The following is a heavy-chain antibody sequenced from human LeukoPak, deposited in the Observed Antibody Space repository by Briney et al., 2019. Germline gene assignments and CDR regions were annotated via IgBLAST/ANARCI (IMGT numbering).Heavy chain of an antibody. CDR2: ISNNGGYT. J-gene: IGHJ6*02. V-gene: IGHV3-23*01. CDR1: GFTFSSSA. D-gene: IGHD2-15*01. Sequence: GGSLRLSCAASGFTFSSSAMSWVRQAPGKGLEWVSAISNNGGYTYYADSAKGRFTISRDNSKNTLYLQMNSLRAEDTAVYYCTRGGRSFGGMDVWGQGTTVTVSS. CDR3: TRGGRSFGGMDV.